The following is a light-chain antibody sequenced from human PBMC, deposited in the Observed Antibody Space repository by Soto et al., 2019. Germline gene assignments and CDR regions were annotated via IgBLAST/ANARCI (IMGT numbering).Light chain of an antibody. CDR1: QSVPNNY. CDR3: QQYGSSPQT. CDR2: GAS. V-gene: IGKV3-20*01. J-gene: IGKJ1*01. Sequence: EIVLTQSPGTLSLSPGETVALSCRASQSVPNNYLAWYQQKRDQAPRLLIYGASNRATGIPDRFSGGGSGTDFILTIIRLEPEDFAVYFCQQYGSSPQTFGQGTKVEIK.